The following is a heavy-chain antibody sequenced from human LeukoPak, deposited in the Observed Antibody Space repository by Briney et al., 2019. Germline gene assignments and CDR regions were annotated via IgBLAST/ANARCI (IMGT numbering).Heavy chain of an antibody. Sequence: AGGSLRLSCAASGFTFSNYAMSWVRQAPGKGLEWVSSISGTGGTTYYADSVKGRFIISRDNSKNTLYLRRSSLRVEDTARYFCAKHSDASGSYYFDYWGQGILVTVSS. J-gene: IGHJ4*02. CDR3: AKHSDASGSYYFDY. CDR2: ISGTGGTT. V-gene: IGHV3-23*01. D-gene: IGHD6-19*01. CDR1: GFTFSNYA.